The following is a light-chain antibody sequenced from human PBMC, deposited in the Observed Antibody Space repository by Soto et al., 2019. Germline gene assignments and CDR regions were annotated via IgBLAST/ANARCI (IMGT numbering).Light chain of an antibody. Sequence: RSPATLSVSPXXAATLXXXXXXXVSTNLGXYXHKPGQTPRLILSGASNRAPGIPARFSGSASGSRTDFTLTINNVQSEDSAIYYCHHYNDYPPYAFGQGTRLEI. CDR1: XXVSTN. CDR3: HHYNDYPPYA. CDR2: GAS. J-gene: IGKJ2*01. V-gene: IGKV3-15*01.